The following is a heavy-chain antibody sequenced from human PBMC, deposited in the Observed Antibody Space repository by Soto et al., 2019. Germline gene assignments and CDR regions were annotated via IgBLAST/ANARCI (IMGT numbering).Heavy chain of an antibody. CDR1: GGSISSGDYY. Sequence: SETLSLTCTVSGGSISSGDYYWSWIRQPPGKGLEWIGYIYYSGSTYYNPSLKSRVTISVDTSKNQFSLKLSSVTAADTAVYYCARRRYGDYGGYYYYGMDVWGQGTTVTVSS. D-gene: IGHD4-17*01. J-gene: IGHJ6*02. CDR3: ARRRYGDYGGYYYYGMDV. CDR2: IYYSGST. V-gene: IGHV4-30-4*01.